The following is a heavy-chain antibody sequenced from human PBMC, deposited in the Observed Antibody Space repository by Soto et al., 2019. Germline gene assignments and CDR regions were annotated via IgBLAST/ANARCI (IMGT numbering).Heavy chain of an antibody. CDR3: ARVPDR. Sequence: SETLSLTCAVSGGSISSGGYSWSWIRQPTGKGLECIGYIYHSGSTYYNPSLKSRVTISVDRSKNQFSLKLISLTAADTAVYYCARVPDRWGQGTLVTVSS. V-gene: IGHV4-30-2*01. CDR1: GGSISSGGYS. J-gene: IGHJ5*02. CDR2: IYHSGST. D-gene: IGHD2-2*01.